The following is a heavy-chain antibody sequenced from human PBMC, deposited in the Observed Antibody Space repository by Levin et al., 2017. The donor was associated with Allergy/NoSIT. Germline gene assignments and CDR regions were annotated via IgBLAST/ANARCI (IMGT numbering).Heavy chain of an antibody. CDR3: AREGGAAAGTGYYYYYMDV. V-gene: IGHV5-10-1*01. Sequence: GGSLRLSCKGSGYSFTSYWISWVRQMPGKGLEWMGRIDPSDSYTNYSPSFQGHVTISADKSISTAYLQWSSLKASDTAMYYCAREGGAAAGTGYYYYYMDVWGKGTTVTVSS. J-gene: IGHJ6*03. CDR1: GYSFTSYW. D-gene: IGHD6-13*01. CDR2: IDPSDSYT.